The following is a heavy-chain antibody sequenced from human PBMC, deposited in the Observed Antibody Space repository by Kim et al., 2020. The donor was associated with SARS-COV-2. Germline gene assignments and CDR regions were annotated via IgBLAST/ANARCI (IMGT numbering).Heavy chain of an antibody. Sequence: GGSLRLSCAASGFTFSSYSMNWVRQAPGKGLEWVSSISSSSSYIYYADSVKGRFTISRDNAKNSLYLQMNSLRAEDTAVYYCARVGYTYYDSSGYIDYWGQGTLVTVSS. J-gene: IGHJ4*02. CDR2: ISSSSSYI. D-gene: IGHD3-22*01. CDR1: GFTFSSYS. CDR3: ARVGYTYYDSSGYIDY. V-gene: IGHV3-21*01.